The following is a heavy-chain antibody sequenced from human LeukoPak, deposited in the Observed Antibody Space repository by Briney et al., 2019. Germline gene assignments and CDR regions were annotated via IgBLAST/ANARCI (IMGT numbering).Heavy chain of an antibody. CDR2: ICSSSSYI. CDR1: GFTFSSYS. CDR3: ARDQGFLGYNYPPRRDWYFDL. D-gene: IGHD5-18*01. J-gene: IGHJ2*01. Sequence: GGSLRLSCAASGFTFSSYSMNWVRQAPGRGLECVSSICSSSSYIYYADSVKGRFTISRDNAKNSLYLQMNSLRGEDTAVYYCARDQGFLGYNYPPRRDWYFDLWGRGTLVTVSS. V-gene: IGHV3-21*01.